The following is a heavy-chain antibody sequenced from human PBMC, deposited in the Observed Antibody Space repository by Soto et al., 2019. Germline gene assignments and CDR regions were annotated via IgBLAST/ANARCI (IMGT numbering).Heavy chain of an antibody. J-gene: IGHJ6*02. Sequence: SVKVSCKASGGTFSSYAISWVRQAPGQGLEWMGGIIPIFGTANYAQKFQGRVTITADESTSTAYMELSSLRSEDTAVYYCARGRGYSGDDHYYYFDMDVWGQGTTVTVSS. CDR1: GGTFSSYA. D-gene: IGHD5-12*01. CDR3: ARGRGYSGDDHYYYFDMDV. V-gene: IGHV1-69*13. CDR2: IIPIFGTA.